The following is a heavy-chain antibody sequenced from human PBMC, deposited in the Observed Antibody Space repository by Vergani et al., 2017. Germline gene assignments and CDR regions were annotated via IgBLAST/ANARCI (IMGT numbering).Heavy chain of an antibody. Sequence: QVQLVESGGGVVQPGRSLRLSCAASGFTFSSYAMHWVRQAPGKGLEWVAVISYDGSNKYYADSVKGRFTISRDNSMNTLYLQMNSLRAEDTAVYYCARAHSIAAAGTWWFDPWGQGTLVTVSS. CDR3: ARAHSIAAAGTWWFDP. CDR1: GFTFSSYA. J-gene: IGHJ5*02. CDR2: ISYDGSNK. V-gene: IGHV3-30-3*01. D-gene: IGHD6-13*01.